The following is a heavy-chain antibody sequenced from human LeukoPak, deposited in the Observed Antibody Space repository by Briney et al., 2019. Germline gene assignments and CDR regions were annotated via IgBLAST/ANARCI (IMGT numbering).Heavy chain of an antibody. Sequence: SETLSLTCSVSGGSIESYYWSWIRQPPGKGLEFIGYIAASGTTKHNPSLKSRVTLSMDTSKNQFSLKLRFVTAADTAVYFCARFPYFEGFDYWGQGTQVIVSS. D-gene: IGHD3-9*01. CDR3: ARFPYFEGFDY. V-gene: IGHV4-4*08. CDR1: GGSIESYY. CDR2: IAASGTT. J-gene: IGHJ4*02.